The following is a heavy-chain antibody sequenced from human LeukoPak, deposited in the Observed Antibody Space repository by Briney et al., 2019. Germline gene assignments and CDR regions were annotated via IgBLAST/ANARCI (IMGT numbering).Heavy chain of an antibody. V-gene: IGHV3-21*01. CDR2: ISSSSSYI. CDR1: GFTFSSYS. D-gene: IGHD4-11*01. CDR3: ARDPVWSVTIAY. Sequence: PGGSLRLSCAASGFTFSSYSMNWVRQAPGKGLEWVSSISSSSSYIYYADSVKGRFTISRDNAKNSLYLQMNSLRAEDTAVYYCARDPVWSVTIAYWGQGTLVTVSS. J-gene: IGHJ4*02.